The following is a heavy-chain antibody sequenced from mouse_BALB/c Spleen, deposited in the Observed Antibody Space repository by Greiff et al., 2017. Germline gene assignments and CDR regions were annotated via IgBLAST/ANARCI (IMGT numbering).Heavy chain of an antibody. V-gene: IGHV1S137*01. Sequence: VQLQESGAELVRPGVSVKISCKGSGYTFTDYAMHWVKQSHAKSLEWIGVISTYYGDASYNQKFKGKATMTVDKSSSTAYMELARLTSEDSAIYYCARREDSSGYGAMDYWGQGTSVTVSS. CDR2: ISTYYGDA. D-gene: IGHD3-2*01. CDR3: ARREDSSGYGAMDY. J-gene: IGHJ4*01. CDR1: GYTFTDYA.